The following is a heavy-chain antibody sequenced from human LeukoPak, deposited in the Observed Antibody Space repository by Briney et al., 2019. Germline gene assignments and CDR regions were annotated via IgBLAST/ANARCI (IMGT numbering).Heavy chain of an antibody. CDR2: TYHSGST. V-gene: IGHV4-38-2*02. J-gene: IGHJ4*02. CDR1: GYSISSGYY. CDR3: ARTWNHVLDY. Sequence: SETLSLTCNVSGYSISSGYYCGWIRQPPGKGLEWIGSTYHSGSTYYNPSLKSRVTISVDTSKNQFSLMLSSVTAADTAVYYCARTWNHVLDYWGQGTLVTVSS. D-gene: IGHD1-14*01.